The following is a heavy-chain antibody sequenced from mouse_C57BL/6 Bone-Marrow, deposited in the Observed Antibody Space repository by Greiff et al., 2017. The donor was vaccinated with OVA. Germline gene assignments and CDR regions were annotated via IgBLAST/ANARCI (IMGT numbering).Heavy chain of an antibody. Sequence: EVMLVESGGDLVKPGGSLKLSCAASGFTFSSYGMSWVRQTPDKRLELVATISSGGSYTYYPDSVKGRFTISRDNAKNTLYLQMSSLKSEDTAMYDGAGLGDCGSFFDYWGQGTTLTVSS. CDR1: GFTFSSYG. D-gene: IGHD1-1*01. V-gene: IGHV5-6*01. CDR3: AGLGDCGSFFDY. J-gene: IGHJ2*01. CDR2: ISSGGSYT.